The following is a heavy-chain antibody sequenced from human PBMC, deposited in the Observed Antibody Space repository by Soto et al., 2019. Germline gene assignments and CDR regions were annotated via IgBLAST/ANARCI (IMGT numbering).Heavy chain of an antibody. CDR3: ARFGSSGRGNDAFDI. Sequence: GASVKVSCKASGGTFSSYAISWVRQAPGQGLEWMGGIIPIFGTANYAQKFQGRVTITADESTSTAYMELSSLRSEDTAVYYCARFGSSGRGNDAFDIWGQGTMVTVSS. D-gene: IGHD1-26*01. J-gene: IGHJ3*02. CDR1: GGTFSSYA. CDR2: IIPIFGTA. V-gene: IGHV1-69*13.